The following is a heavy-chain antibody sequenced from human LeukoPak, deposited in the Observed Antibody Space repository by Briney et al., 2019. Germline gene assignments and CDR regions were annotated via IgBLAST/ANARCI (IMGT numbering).Heavy chain of an antibody. J-gene: IGHJ4*02. D-gene: IGHD2-15*01. Sequence: SVKVSCKPSGGTFSSYAISWVRQAPGQGLEWMGGIIPIFGTANYAQKFQDRVTITTDESTSTAYMELSSLRSEDTAVYYCARDLGDERGYCSGGSCYGIPYWGQGTLVTVSS. V-gene: IGHV1-69*05. CDR1: GGTFSSYA. CDR2: IIPIFGTA. CDR3: ARDLGDERGYCSGGSCYGIPY.